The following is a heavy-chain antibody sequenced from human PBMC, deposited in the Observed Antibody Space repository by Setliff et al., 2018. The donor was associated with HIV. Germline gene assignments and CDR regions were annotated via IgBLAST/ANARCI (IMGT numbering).Heavy chain of an antibody. CDR3: ASPRLDWSFSHFDY. V-gene: IGHV1-69*13. D-gene: IGHD3-9*01. CDR2: IIPHFDAP. J-gene: IGHJ4*02. CDR1: GGTFTSSA. Sequence: SVKVSCKASGGTFTSSAISWVRQARGQGLEWMGAIIPHFDAPQYAQKFQGRVTITADHSTSTAYMELSGLTSEDTAVYYCASPRLDWSFSHFDYWGTATPVTVSS.